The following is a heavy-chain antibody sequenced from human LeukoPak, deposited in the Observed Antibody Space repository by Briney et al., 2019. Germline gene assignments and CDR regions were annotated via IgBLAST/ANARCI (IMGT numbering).Heavy chain of an antibody. CDR1: GGSISSYY. D-gene: IGHD3-3*01. Sequence: SETLSLTCTVSGGSISSYYWSWIRQPPGKGLEWIGYIYTSGSTNYNPSLKSRVTISVDTSKNQFSLKLSSVTAADTAVYYCARLGSGYSGYGYYYYMDVWGKGTTVTVSS. CDR3: ARLGSGYSGYGYYYYMDV. J-gene: IGHJ6*03. V-gene: IGHV4-4*09. CDR2: IYTSGST.